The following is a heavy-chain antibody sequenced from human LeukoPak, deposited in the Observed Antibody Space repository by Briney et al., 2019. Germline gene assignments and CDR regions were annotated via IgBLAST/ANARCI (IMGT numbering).Heavy chain of an antibody. CDR1: GFTFSSYA. CDR2: ISGSGGST. CDR3: AKSVTAVAGIGNDWFDP. V-gene: IGHV3-23*01. J-gene: IGHJ5*02. Sequence: GGSLRLSCAASGFTFSSYAMSWVRQAPGKGLEWVSAISGSGGSTYYADSVKGRFTISRDNSKNTLYLQMNSLRAEDTAVYHCAKSVTAVAGIGNDWFDPWGQGTLVTVSS. D-gene: IGHD6-19*01.